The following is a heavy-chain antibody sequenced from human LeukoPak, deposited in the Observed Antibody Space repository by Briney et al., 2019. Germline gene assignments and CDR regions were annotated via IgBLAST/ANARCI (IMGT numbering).Heavy chain of an antibody. Sequence: PSETLSLTCTVSGGSISSSSYYWGWIRQPPGKGLEWIGSIYYSGSTYYNPSLKSRVTISVDTSKNQFSLKLSSVTAADTAVYYCASLTDLRYFDWLPDYWGQGTLVTVSS. J-gene: IGHJ4*02. CDR2: IYYSGST. V-gene: IGHV4-39*07. D-gene: IGHD3-9*01. CDR3: ASLTDLRYFDWLPDY. CDR1: GGSISSSSYY.